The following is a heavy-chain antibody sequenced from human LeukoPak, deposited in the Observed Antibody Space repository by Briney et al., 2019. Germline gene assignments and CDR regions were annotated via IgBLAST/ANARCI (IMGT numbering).Heavy chain of an antibody. CDR1: GFTFNTYT. CDR3: ARWDTSHFDY. CDR2: INSRSTNI. Sequence: NPGGSLRLSCAASGFTFNTYTMSWVRQAPGKGLEWVSSINSRSTNIYYADSVKGRFTISRDNAKNSLHLQMNSLRDEDTAVYYCARWDTSHFDYWGQGTLVTVSS. D-gene: IGHD5-18*01. J-gene: IGHJ4*02. V-gene: IGHV3-21*01.